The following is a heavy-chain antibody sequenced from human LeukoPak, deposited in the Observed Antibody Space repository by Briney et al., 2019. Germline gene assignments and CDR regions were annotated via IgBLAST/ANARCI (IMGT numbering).Heavy chain of an antibody. CDR1: GFTFSSYW. Sequence: PGGSLRLSCAASGFTFSSYWMHWVRQAPGKGLVWVTTYADSVKGRFTISRDNAKNTVYLQMNSLRAEDTAVYYCARASSGSHGDYWGQGTLVTVSS. CDR3: ARASSGSHGDY. V-gene: IGHV3-74*01. J-gene: IGHJ4*02. D-gene: IGHD1-26*01.